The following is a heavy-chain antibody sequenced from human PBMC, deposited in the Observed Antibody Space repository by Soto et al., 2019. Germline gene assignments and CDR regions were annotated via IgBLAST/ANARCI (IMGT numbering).Heavy chain of an antibody. CDR2: IWYDGSNK. CDR1: GFTFSSYG. CDR3: ARDYLVVHHRVIDY. Sequence: QVQLVESGGGVVQPGRSLRLSCAASGFTFSSYGMHWVRQAPGKGREWVAVIWYDGSNKYYADSVKGRFNISRDNSKNMLYMQMNSLRAEDTAVYYCARDYLVVHHRVIDYWGQGTLVTVSS. D-gene: IGHD2-2*01. J-gene: IGHJ4*02. V-gene: IGHV3-33*01.